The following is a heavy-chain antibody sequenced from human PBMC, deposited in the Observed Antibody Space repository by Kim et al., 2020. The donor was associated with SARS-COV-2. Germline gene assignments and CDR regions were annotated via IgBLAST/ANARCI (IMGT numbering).Heavy chain of an antibody. CDR2: ISYDGSNK. Sequence: GGSLRLSCAASGFTFSSYAMHWVCQAPGKGLEWVAVISYDGSNKYYADSVKGRFTISRDNSKNTLYLQMNSLRAEDTAVYYCARYCSSTSCYGDYYYGMDVWSQGTTVTVSS. J-gene: IGHJ6*02. D-gene: IGHD2-2*01. CDR1: GFTFSSYA. CDR3: ARYCSSTSCYGDYYYGMDV. V-gene: IGHV3-30*04.